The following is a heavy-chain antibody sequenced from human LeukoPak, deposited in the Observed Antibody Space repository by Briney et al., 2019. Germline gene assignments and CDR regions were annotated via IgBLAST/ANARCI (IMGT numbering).Heavy chain of an antibody. CDR3: AREDRVGASMMFDY. CDR1: GFTFSSYS. J-gene: IGHJ4*02. V-gene: IGHV3-20*04. Sequence: GRSLRLSCAASGFTFSSYSMNWVRHAPGKGLEWVSGINWNGGSTVYADSVKGRFTISRDNAKNSLYLQMNSLRAEDTALYYCAREDRVGASMMFDYWGQGTLVTVSS. D-gene: IGHD1-26*01. CDR2: INWNGGST.